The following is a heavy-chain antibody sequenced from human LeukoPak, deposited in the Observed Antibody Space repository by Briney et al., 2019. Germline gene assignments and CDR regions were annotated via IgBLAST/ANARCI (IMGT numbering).Heavy chain of an antibody. CDR3: ARGMVRGVINPFDY. D-gene: IGHD3-10*01. CDR1: GGSISSYY. J-gene: IGHJ4*02. Sequence: PSGTLSLTCTVSGGSISSYYWSWIRQPPRKGLEWIGYIYYSGSTNYNPSLKSRVTISVDTSKNQFSLRLSSVTAADTAVYYCARGMVRGVINPFDYWGQGTLVTVSS. V-gene: IGHV4-59*01. CDR2: IYYSGST.